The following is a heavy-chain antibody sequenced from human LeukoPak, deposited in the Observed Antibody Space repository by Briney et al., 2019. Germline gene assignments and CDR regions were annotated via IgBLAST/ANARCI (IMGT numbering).Heavy chain of an antibody. CDR2: ISGSGGTT. D-gene: IGHD1-14*01. CDR3: AKVSGGGLYYDGMDV. V-gene: IGHV3-23*01. CDR1: GFTFSNYA. Sequence: GGSLRLSCAASGFTFSNYAMSWVRQAPGKGLEWVSAISGSGGTTYYADSVKGRFTISRDSSKNTLYLQMNSLRAEDTAVYYCAKVSGGGLYYDGMDVWGQGTTVTVSS. J-gene: IGHJ6*02.